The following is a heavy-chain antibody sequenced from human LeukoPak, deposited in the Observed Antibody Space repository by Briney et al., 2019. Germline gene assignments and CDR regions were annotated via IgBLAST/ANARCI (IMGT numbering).Heavy chain of an antibody. CDR3: ARLNFNWNHDY. J-gene: IGHJ4*02. D-gene: IGHD1-14*01. Sequence: SETLSLTCTVSGGSLSRTGYYWGWIRQPPGKGLEWIGSIYYSGSTFYNPSLKSRVTISVDTSKNQFSLKLSSVTAADTAVYYCARLNFNWNHDYWGQGTLVTVSS. CDR2: IYYSGST. CDR1: GGSLSRTGYY. V-gene: IGHV4-39*01.